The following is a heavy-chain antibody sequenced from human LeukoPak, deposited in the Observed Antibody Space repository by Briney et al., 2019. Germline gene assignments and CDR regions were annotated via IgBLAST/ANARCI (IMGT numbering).Heavy chain of an antibody. CDR2: ISINGDGT. V-gene: IGHV3-23*01. CDR1: GFTFNKFA. J-gene: IGHJ5*02. CDR3: AKDLLFPRFGSES. Sequence: GGSLRLSCAASGFTFNKFALSWVRQAPEKGLEWVSAISINGDGTYYADSVRGRFTISRDNSKNTLYLQMNSLKTEDTAVYYCAKDLLFPRFGSESWGQGTLVTVSS. D-gene: IGHD3-10*01.